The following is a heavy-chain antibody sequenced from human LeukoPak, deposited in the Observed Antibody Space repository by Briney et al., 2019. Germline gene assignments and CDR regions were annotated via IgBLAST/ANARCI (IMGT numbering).Heavy chain of an antibody. Sequence: SETLSLTCTVSGGSISSYYGSWIRQPPGKGLEWIGYIYYSGSTNYNPSLKSRVTISVDTSKNQFSLELSSVTAADTAVYYCARSYYGSGRSAAFDIWGQGTMVTVSS. CDR1: GGSISSYY. D-gene: IGHD3-10*01. J-gene: IGHJ3*02. V-gene: IGHV4-59*01. CDR3: ARSYYGSGRSAAFDI. CDR2: IYYSGST.